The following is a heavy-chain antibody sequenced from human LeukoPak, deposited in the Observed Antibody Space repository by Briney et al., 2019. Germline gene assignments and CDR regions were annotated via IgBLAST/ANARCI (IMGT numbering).Heavy chain of an antibody. CDR1: GYTFTSYG. J-gene: IGHJ5*02. Sequence: ASVKVSCKASGYTFTSYGISWVRQAPGQGLEWMGWISAYNGNTNYAQKLQGRVTMTTDTSTSTAYMELRSLRSDDTAVYYCARVAGKYDYVWGSYRYTWFDPWGQGTLVTVSS. D-gene: IGHD3-16*02. V-gene: IGHV1-18*01. CDR3: ARVAGKYDYVWGSYRYTWFDP. CDR2: ISAYNGNT.